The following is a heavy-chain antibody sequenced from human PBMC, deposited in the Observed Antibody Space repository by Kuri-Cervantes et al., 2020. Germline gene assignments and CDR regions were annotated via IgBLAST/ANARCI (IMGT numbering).Heavy chain of an antibody. D-gene: IGHD2-2*02. V-gene: IGHV4-61*02. J-gene: IGHJ4*02. CDR1: GGSISSGSYY. CDR2: IYTSGST. Sequence: SETLSLTCTVSGGSISSGSYYWSWIRQPAGKGLEWIGRIYTSGSTNYNPSLKSRVTISVDTSKNRFSLKLSSVTAADTAVYYCARELIPKYYFDYWGQGTLVTVSS. CDR3: ARELIPKYYFDY.